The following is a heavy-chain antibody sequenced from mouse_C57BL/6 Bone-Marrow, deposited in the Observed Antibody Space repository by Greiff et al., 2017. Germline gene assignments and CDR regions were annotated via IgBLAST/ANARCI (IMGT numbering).Heavy chain of an antibody. D-gene: IGHD2-3*01. CDR2: LYPGSGST. V-gene: IGHV1-55*01. CDR1: GYTFTSYW. Sequence: QVQLQQPGAELVKPGASVKMSCKASGYTFTSYWITWVKQRPGQGLEWIGDLYPGSGSTNYNEKFKSKATLTVDTSSSTAYMQLSSLTSEDSAVYYCATYDGYHWYFDVWGTGTTVTVSS. CDR3: ATYDGYHWYFDV. J-gene: IGHJ1*03.